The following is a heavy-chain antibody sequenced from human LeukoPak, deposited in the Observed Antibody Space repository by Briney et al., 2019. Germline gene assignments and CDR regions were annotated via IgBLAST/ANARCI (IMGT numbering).Heavy chain of an antibody. CDR2: INHSGST. V-gene: IGHV4-34*01. D-gene: IGHD3-10*01. CDR1: GGSFSGYY. J-gene: IGHJ5*02. CDR3: ARGKSVLWFGELFSNNLFDP. Sequence: SETLSLTCAVYGGSFSGYYWSWIRPPPGRGLEWIGEINHSGSTNYNPSLKSRVTISVDTSKNQFSLRLSSVTAADTAVYYCARGKSVLWFGELFSNNLFDPWGQGTLVTVSS.